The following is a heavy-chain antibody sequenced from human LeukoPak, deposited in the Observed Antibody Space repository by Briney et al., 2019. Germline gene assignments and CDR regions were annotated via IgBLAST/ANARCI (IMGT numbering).Heavy chain of an antibody. V-gene: IGHV3-48*03. CDR3: ARATGYLSYFDL. Sequence: GGSLRLSCAASGFTFSSYEMNWVRQAPGKGLEWVSYISSSGNIRYYTDSVKGRFTISRDNAKNSLYLQMNSLRAEDTALYYCARATGYLSYFDLWGRGTLVAVSS. D-gene: IGHD3-9*01. CDR2: ISSSGNIR. CDR1: GFTFSSYE. J-gene: IGHJ2*01.